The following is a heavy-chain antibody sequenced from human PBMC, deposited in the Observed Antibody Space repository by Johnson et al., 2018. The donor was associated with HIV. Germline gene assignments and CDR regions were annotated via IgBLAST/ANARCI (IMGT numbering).Heavy chain of an antibody. Sequence: VQLVESGGGVVQPGRSQRLSCAASGFPFRDYAIHWVRQAPGKGLEWVSSISDTSGATDYADSVKGRFTISRDNSKNTLYLQMNSRRVDDTAVYFCAKQGSDPPLWGQGTLVTVSS. CDR2: ISDTSGAT. CDR3: AKQGSDPPL. V-gene: IGHV3-23*04. CDR1: GFPFRDYA. J-gene: IGHJ3*01.